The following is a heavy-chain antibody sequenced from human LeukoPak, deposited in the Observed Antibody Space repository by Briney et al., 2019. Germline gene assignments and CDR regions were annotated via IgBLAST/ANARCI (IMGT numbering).Heavy chain of an antibody. Sequence: SQTLSLTCAISGDSVSSNSAAWNWIRQSPSRGLEWLGRTYYRSKWYNGYAVSVKSRITINPDTSKNQFSLQLNSVTPEDTAVCYCARSESQVTGLDWYFDLWGRGTLVTVSS. CDR2: TYYRSKWYN. CDR1: GDSVSSNSAA. V-gene: IGHV6-1*01. CDR3: ARSESQVTGLDWYFDL. D-gene: IGHD7-27*01. J-gene: IGHJ2*01.